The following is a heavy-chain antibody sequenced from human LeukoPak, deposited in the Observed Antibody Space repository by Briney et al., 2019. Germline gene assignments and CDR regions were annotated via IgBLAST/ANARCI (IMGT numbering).Heavy chain of an antibody. J-gene: IGHJ4*02. V-gene: IGHV3-73*01. Sequence: GGSLKLSCAASGLTFSGSAMHWVRQASRKGLEWVGRIRSKANSYATAYAASVKGRFTISRDDSKNTAYLQMNSLKTEDTAVYYCTSSMGDWGQGTLVTVSS. CDR2: IRSKANSYAT. CDR3: TSSMGD. D-gene: IGHD2-2*01. CDR1: GLTFSGSA.